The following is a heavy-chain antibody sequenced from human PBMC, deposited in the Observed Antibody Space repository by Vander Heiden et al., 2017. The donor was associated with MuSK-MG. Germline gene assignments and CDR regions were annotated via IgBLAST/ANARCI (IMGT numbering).Heavy chain of an antibody. V-gene: IGHV2-5*01. Sequence: QITLKESGPTLVTPTLTLTLTCIPSGFSPSTGGVGVGWFRQPPGKAPQWLVLIYWNDEKRNSPSLRSRLTITKDTSKNRVVLTMTNMDPVDTATYYCAGYGSGPTCYGSFDYWGHGTLVTVSS. D-gene: IGHD2-2*01. CDR1: GFSPSTGGVG. J-gene: IGHJ4*01. CDR3: AGYGSGPTCYGSFDY. CDR2: IYWNDEK.